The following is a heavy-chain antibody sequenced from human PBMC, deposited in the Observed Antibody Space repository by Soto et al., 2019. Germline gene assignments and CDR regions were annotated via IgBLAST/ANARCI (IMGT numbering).Heavy chain of an antibody. CDR1: GDSISSYY. D-gene: IGHD1-26*01. CDR3: ARESGSATDY. V-gene: IGHV4-59*01. J-gene: IGHJ4*02. CDR2: IYYSGST. Sequence: SETLSLTCTVSGDSISSYYWSWIRQPPGKGLEWIGYIYYSGSTNYNPSLKSRVTISVDTSKNQFSLKLSSVTAADTAVYYCARESGSATDYWGQGTLVTVSS.